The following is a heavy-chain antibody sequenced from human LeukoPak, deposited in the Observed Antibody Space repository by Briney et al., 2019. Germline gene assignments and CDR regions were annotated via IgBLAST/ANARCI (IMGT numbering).Heavy chain of an antibody. D-gene: IGHD6-19*01. V-gene: IGHV4-61*02. Sequence: PSETLSLTCTVSGGSISSGSYYWSWIRQPAGKGLEWIGRIYTSGSTNYNPSLKSRVTISVDTSKNQFSLQLNSVTPEDTAVYYCARDLKGSGWRSRPTTNYMDVWGKGTTVTVSS. J-gene: IGHJ6*03. CDR3: ARDLKGSGWRSRPTTNYMDV. CDR2: IYTSGST. CDR1: GGSISSGSYY.